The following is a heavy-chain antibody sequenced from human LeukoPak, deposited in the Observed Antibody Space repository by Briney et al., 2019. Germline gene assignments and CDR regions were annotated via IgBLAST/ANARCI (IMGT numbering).Heavy chain of an antibody. CDR1: NGSISSSTYY. V-gene: IGHV4-39*01. Sequence: SETLSLTCTVSNGSISSSTYYWGWIRQPPGEGLEWIGSIYYSGSTYYNPSLKSRVTISVDTSKNQFSLKLSSVTAADTAVYYCARASMTSDYWGQGTLVTVSS. D-gene: IGHD2-21*02. CDR2: IYYSGST. J-gene: IGHJ4*02. CDR3: ARASMTSDY.